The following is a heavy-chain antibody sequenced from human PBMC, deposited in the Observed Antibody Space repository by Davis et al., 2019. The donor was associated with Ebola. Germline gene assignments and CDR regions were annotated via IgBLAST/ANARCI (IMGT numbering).Heavy chain of an antibody. D-gene: IGHD2-15*01. V-gene: IGHV1-18*01. CDR1: GYTFTSYG. Sequence: ASVKVSCKASGYTFTSYGISWVRQAPGQGLEWMGWISAYNGNTNYAQKLQGRVTMTTDTSTSTAYMELRSLRSDDTAVYYCARDIYCSGGSCYPVGVDYWGQGTLVTVSS. CDR2: ISAYNGNT. CDR3: ARDIYCSGGSCYPVGVDY. J-gene: IGHJ4*02.